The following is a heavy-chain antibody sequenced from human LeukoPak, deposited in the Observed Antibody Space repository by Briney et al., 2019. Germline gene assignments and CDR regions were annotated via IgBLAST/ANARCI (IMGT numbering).Heavy chain of an antibody. J-gene: IGHJ4*02. Sequence: SETLSLTCTISGVSISSYYWSWNRQPPGKGLEWIGYIYYSGSTNYNPSLKSRVTISVDTSKNQFSLKLSSVTAADTAVYYCARVCGSSSSWSCFDYWGQGTLVTVSS. CDR1: GVSISSYY. CDR3: ARVCGSSSSWSCFDY. V-gene: IGHV4-59*01. CDR2: IYYSGST. D-gene: IGHD6-13*01.